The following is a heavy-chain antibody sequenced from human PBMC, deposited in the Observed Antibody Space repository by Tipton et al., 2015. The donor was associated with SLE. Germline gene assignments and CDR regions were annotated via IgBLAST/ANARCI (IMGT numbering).Heavy chain of an antibody. D-gene: IGHD3-3*01. Sequence: TLSLTCSVSGDSISGRYWSWIRQPPGKGLEWIGNIYYSGNTDYNPSLKSRVTISVDTSKNHFSLKLSSVTTADTAVYYCARGFLEMSDPWGPGTLVTVSS. V-gene: IGHV4-59*11. CDR2: IYYSGNT. CDR3: ARGFLEMSDP. CDR1: GDSISGRY. J-gene: IGHJ5*02.